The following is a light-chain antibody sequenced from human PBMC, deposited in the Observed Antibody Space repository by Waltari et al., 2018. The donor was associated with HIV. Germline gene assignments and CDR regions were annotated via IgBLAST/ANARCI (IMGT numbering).Light chain of an antibody. CDR1: ALPKKY. Sequence: SYELTQPPSVSVSPGQTARITCSGDALPKKYPYWYKQKSAQAPVLVIYEDNKRPSGIPERFSGSSSGTMATLTISGAQVEDEADYYCYSTDSSGNHRGVFGGGTKLTVL. CDR2: EDN. V-gene: IGLV3-10*01. J-gene: IGLJ2*01. CDR3: YSTDSSGNHRGV.